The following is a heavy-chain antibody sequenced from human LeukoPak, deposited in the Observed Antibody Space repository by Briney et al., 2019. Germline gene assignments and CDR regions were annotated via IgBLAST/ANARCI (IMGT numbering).Heavy chain of an antibody. CDR3: AKVGYCSSTSCSYFDY. CDR2: ISYDGSNK. CDR1: GFTFSSYG. V-gene: IGHV3-30*18. Sequence: GRSLRLSCAASGFTFSSYGMHWVRQAPGKGLEWVAVISYDGSNKYYADSVKGRFTISRDNSKNTLYLQMNSLRAEDTAVYYRAKVGYCSSTSCSYFDYWGQGTLVTVSS. J-gene: IGHJ4*02. D-gene: IGHD2-2*01.